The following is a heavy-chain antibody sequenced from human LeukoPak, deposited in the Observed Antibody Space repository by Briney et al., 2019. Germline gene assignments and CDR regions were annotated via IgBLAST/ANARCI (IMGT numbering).Heavy chain of an antibody. CDR1: GFTFSSYG. V-gene: IGHV3-33*01. Sequence: PGGSLRLSCAASGFTFSSYGMHWVRQAPGKGLEWVAVIWYDGSNKYYADSVKGRFTISRDNSKNSLYLQMNSLRAEDTAVYYCARASGKSWFDPWGQGTPVTVSS. J-gene: IGHJ5*02. D-gene: IGHD6-25*01. CDR2: IWYDGSNK. CDR3: ARASGKSWFDP.